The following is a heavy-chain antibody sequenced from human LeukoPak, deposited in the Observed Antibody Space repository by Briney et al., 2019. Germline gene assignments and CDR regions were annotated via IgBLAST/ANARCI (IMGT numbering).Heavy chain of an antibody. J-gene: IGHJ4*02. Sequence: SETLSLTCTVSGGSINSYYWSWIRQPPGKRLEWIGYIYYSGSTNYNPSLKSRVTISVDTSKNQFSLKLSSVTAADTAVYHCARHRCIYCSGGSPPGYFDYWGQGTLVTVSS. D-gene: IGHD2-15*01. CDR1: GGSINSYY. CDR2: IYYSGST. V-gene: IGHV4-59*08. CDR3: ARHRCIYCSGGSPPGYFDY.